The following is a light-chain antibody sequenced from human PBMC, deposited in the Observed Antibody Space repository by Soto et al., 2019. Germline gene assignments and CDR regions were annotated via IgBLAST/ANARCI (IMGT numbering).Light chain of an antibody. J-gene: IGKJ1*01. CDR2: GAS. CDR3: QHSYTTPQT. V-gene: IGKV1-39*01. CDR1: ESISIY. Sequence: DIPMTQSPSSLSASVGDRVTITCRASESISIYLNWYQQRPGKAPKLLIYGASTLESGVPSRFSGFGSGTDFTLAISVLQPEDFATYFCQHSYTTPQTFGQGTKVEIK.